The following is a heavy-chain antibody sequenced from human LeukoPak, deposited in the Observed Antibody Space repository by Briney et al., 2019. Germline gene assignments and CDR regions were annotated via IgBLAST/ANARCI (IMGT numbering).Heavy chain of an antibody. D-gene: IGHD6-13*01. J-gene: IGHJ4*02. CDR3: ARHSSSWLIDY. CDR1: GFSFSSYV. CDR2: LNGGGDST. V-gene: IGHV3-23*01. Sequence: GGSLRLSCAASGFSFSSYVMSWVRQAPGKGLEWVSALNGGGDSTYYVDSVKGRFTTSRDNSKNTLYLQMNSLRAEDTAVYYCARHSSSWLIDYWGQGTLVTVSS.